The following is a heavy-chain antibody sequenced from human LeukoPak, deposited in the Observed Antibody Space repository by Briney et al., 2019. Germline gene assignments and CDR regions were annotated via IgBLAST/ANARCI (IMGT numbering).Heavy chain of an antibody. Sequence: PGGSLRLSCAASGLTFNNYAMNWVRQAPGKGLEWVSVISGSGGTTYYADSVEGRFTISRDSSKNTLYLQMNSLRAEDTAVYYCAKVSGGGLYYYGMDVWGQGTTVTVSS. D-gene: IGHD1-14*01. CDR2: ISGSGGTT. CDR3: AKVSGGGLYYYGMDV. CDR1: GLTFNNYA. V-gene: IGHV3-23*01. J-gene: IGHJ6*02.